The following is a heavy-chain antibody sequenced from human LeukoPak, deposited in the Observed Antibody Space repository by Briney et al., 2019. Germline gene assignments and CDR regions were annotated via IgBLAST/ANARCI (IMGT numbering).Heavy chain of an antibody. V-gene: IGHV1-69*01. CDR1: GGTFSSYA. CDR3: AATLTVTTGSSYYGLDV. J-gene: IGHJ6*02. CDR2: IIPIFGTA. Sequence: ASVKVSCTASGGTFSSYAISWVRQAPGQGLEWMGGIIPIFGTANCAQKFQGRVTITADESTSTAYMELSSLRSEDTAVYYCAATLTVTTGSSYYGLDVWGQGTTVTVSS. D-gene: IGHD4-17*01.